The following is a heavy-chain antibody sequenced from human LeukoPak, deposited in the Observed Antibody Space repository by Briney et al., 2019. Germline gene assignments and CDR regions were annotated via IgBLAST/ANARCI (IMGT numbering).Heavy chain of an antibody. CDR3: AREVGDSDSDNWFDP. J-gene: IGHJ5*02. D-gene: IGHD2-21*02. CDR2: IYYSGST. CDR1: GTCISPYY. V-gene: IGHV4-59*01. Sequence: SETLYLTCDVSGTCISPYYWSWIRQPPGQGLEWIGYIYYSGSTNYNPTLKGRVTISIDTSENQVSLILRSVTAADTAVYYCAREVGDSDSDNWFDPWGQGTLVTVSS.